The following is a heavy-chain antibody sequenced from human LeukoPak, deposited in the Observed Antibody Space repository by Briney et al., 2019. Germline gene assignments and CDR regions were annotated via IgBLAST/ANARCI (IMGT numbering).Heavy chain of an antibody. CDR1: GFIFSGHV. CDR3: ARGYSSSGTNFDY. J-gene: IGHJ4*02. D-gene: IGHD6-6*01. Sequence: PGGSLRLSCAASGFIFSGHVIHWVRQAPGKGLEWVSLISYDGSNKDYADSVKGRFTISRDNSKNTLYLQMNGLRAEDTAVYYCARGYSSSGTNFDYWGQGTLVTVSS. V-gene: IGHV3-30-3*01. CDR2: ISYDGSNK.